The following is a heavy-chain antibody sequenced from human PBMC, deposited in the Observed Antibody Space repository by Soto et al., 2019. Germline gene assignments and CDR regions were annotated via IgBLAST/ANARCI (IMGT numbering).Heavy chain of an antibody. CDR2: ISGSDGST. V-gene: IGHV3-23*01. CDR3: AKGYTSGWYVWFDP. Sequence: EVQLLESGGGLVQPGGPLRLSCAASGFTFSTYAMSWVRQAPGKGLEWVSVISGSDGSTYYADSVKGRFTISRDNSKNTLYLQMNSLRAEDTAVYYCAKGYTSGWYVWFDPWGQGTLVTVSS. J-gene: IGHJ5*02. CDR1: GFTFSTYA. D-gene: IGHD6-19*01.